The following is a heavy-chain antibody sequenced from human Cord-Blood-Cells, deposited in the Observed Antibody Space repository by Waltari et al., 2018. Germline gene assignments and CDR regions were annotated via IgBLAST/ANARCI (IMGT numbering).Heavy chain of an antibody. CDR1: GFTVSSNY. V-gene: IGHV3-53*01. J-gene: IGHJ5*02. D-gene: IGHD6-19*01. Sequence: EVQLVESGGGLIQPGGSLRLSCAASGFTVSSNYMSWVRQAPGKGLEWVSVSYSGGSTYYADSVKGRFTISRDNSKNTLYLQMNSLRAEDTAVYYCARVGVAAPRGWFDPWGQGTLVTVSS. CDR3: ARVGVAAPRGWFDP. CDR2: SYSGGST.